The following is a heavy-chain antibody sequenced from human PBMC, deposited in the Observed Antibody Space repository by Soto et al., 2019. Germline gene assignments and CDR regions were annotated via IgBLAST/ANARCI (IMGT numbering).Heavy chain of an antibody. Sequence: VASVKVSCKASGYTFTGYYMHWVRQAPGQGLEWMGIINPSGGSTTYAQKFQNRVTMTRDTSTSTVYMELSSLRSEDTAVYYCARGIVVVTAIDYGMDVWGQGTTVSVSS. D-gene: IGHD2-21*02. CDR1: GYTFTGYY. J-gene: IGHJ6*02. CDR2: INPSGGST. CDR3: ARGIVVVTAIDYGMDV. V-gene: IGHV1-46*01.